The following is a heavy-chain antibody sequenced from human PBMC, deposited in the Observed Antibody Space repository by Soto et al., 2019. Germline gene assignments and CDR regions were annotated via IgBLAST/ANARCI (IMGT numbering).Heavy chain of an antibody. CDR2: INLSGGTT. CDR1: GYTFTTYY. V-gene: IGHV1-46*01. D-gene: IGHD6-19*01. Sequence: QVHLVQSGAEVKKPGASVKVSCKASGYTFTTYYMHWARQAPGQGLELMGIINLSGGTTTYAQKFQGRVXXTXDXCTSTVYMELSSLRSEDTAVYYCARRSFSSGWDFDYWGQGTLVTVSS. J-gene: IGHJ4*02. CDR3: ARRSFSSGWDFDY.